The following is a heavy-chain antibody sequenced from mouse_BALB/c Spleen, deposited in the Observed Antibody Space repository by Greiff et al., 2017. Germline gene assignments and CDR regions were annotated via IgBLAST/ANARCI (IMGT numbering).Heavy chain of an antibody. CDR2: INSNGGST. V-gene: IGHV5-6-3*01. Sequence: EVQLQESGGGLVQPGGSLKLSCAASGFTFSSYGMSWVRQTPDKRLELVATINSNGGSTYYPDSVKGRFTISRDNAKNTLYLQMSSLKSEDTAMYYCARNYRYDEGDFDYWGQGTTLTVSS. CDR3: ARNYRYDEGDFDY. CDR1: GFTFSSYG. D-gene: IGHD2-14*01. J-gene: IGHJ2*01.